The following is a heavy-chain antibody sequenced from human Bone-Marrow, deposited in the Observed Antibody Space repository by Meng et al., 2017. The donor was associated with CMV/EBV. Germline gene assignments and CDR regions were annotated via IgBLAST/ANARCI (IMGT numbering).Heavy chain of an antibody. J-gene: IGHJ4*02. CDR2: INPINGGT. V-gene: IGHV1-2*02. D-gene: IGHD3-22*01. CDR3: ARVHSAGSGYLDS. CDR1: GYSFTDYY. Sequence: KTSGYSFTDYYMHWVRQAPGQGLELMGWINPINGGTTSSQRFQGRVTMTRDTSISTAYMELRRLRSDDTAVYYCARVHSAGSGYLDSWGQGTLVTVSS.